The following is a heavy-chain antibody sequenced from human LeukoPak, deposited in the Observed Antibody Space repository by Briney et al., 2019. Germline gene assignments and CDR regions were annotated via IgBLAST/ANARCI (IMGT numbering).Heavy chain of an antibody. D-gene: IGHD6-19*01. J-gene: IGHJ5*02. CDR3: ASSLRIPVAS. CDR1: GGSFSGYY. V-gene: IGHV4-34*01. CDR2: INHSGSN. Sequence: KASETLSLTGGVYGGSFSGYYWSWIRQPPGKGLEWIGEINHSGSNNYNPSLKSRVTISVDTSKNQFSLKLNSVTAADTAVYYCASSLRIPVASWGQGTPVTVSS.